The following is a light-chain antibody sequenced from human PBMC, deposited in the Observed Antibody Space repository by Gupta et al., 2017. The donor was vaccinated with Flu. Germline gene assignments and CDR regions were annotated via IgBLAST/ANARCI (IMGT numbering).Light chain of an antibody. V-gene: IGKV3-20*01. J-gene: IGKJ1*01. CDR1: QYISIGY. Sequence: ERATLSCRTSQYISIGYLAWYQQKPGQPPRLLISSISIRATGIPDRFSGSGSGTDFTLTITRLEPEDFAVYYCQHYGGSPWAFGQGTKVESK. CDR2: SIS. CDR3: QHYGGSPWA.